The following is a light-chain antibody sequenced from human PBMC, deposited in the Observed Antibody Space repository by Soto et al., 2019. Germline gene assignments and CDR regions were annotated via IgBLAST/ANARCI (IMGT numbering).Light chain of an antibody. CDR2: GAS. J-gene: IGKJ5*01. Sequence: EIVMTQSPATLSVSPGERVTLSCRASQSVSSNLAWYQQKVGQAPRLLIYGASTRATGIPARFSGSGSGTELTLTISSLQSEDFAVYYCQQRDTWPPGATFGQGTRLEIK. CDR1: QSVSSN. V-gene: IGKV3-15*01. CDR3: QQRDTWPPGAT.